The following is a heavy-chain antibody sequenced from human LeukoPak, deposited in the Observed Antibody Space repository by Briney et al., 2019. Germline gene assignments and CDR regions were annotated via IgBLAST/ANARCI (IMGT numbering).Heavy chain of an antibody. CDR1: GFVFNTYW. V-gene: IGHV3-7*01. D-gene: IGHD6-6*01. CDR3: ARDYSSSSGLDY. CDR2: INQDGTET. J-gene: IGHJ4*02. Sequence: HPGGSLRLSCVASGFVFNTYWIYWVRQAPGKGLEWVATINQDGTETRYVDSVKGRFTISRDNAKNSLYLQMDSLRVEDTAVYYCARDYSSSSGLDYWGQGSLVTVSA.